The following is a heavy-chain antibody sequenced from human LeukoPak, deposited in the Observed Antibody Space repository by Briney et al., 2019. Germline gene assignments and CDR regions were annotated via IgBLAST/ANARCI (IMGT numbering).Heavy chain of an antibody. V-gene: IGHV4-59*12. J-gene: IGHJ4*02. CDR1: GGSISDNY. CDR2: MDYSGST. CDR3: ARDRYDSSAYYSDY. D-gene: IGHD3-22*01. Sequence: PSETLSLTCTVSGGSISDNYWSWIRQSPGKRLESIGCMDYSGSTNYNPSLESRVTISVDTSKNQLSLKLSSVTAADTAVYYCARDRYDSSAYYSDYWGQGTLVTVSS.